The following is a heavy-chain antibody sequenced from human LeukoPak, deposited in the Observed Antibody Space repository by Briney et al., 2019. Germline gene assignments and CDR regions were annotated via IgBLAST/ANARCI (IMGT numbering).Heavy chain of an antibody. CDR2: IYYSGST. V-gene: IGHV4-59*01. CDR3: ARADKSLYSSTPWMDY. CDR1: GGSISSYY. D-gene: IGHD6-13*01. Sequence: SETLSLTCTVSGGSISSYYWSGMRQPPGKGRECSGYIYYSGSTNYNHSLQSRVTISVDTSNTQFSLKLSSVTAAATAVYYCARADKSLYSSTPWMDYWGQGTLVTVSS. J-gene: IGHJ4*02.